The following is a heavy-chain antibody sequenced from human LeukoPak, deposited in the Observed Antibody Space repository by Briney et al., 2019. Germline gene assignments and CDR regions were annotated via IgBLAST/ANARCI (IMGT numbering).Heavy chain of an antibody. CDR1: GGTFSSYG. Sequence: ASVKVSCKASGGTFSSYGISWVRQAPGQGLEWMGRISPIFEIANYAQKFQGRVTITADKSTSTAYMELSSLRSEDSAIYYCAREFKQSNWNDGHWFDPWRQGTLVTVSS. D-gene: IGHD1-20*01. V-gene: IGHV1-69*04. J-gene: IGHJ5*02. CDR2: ISPIFEIA. CDR3: AREFKQSNWNDGHWFDP.